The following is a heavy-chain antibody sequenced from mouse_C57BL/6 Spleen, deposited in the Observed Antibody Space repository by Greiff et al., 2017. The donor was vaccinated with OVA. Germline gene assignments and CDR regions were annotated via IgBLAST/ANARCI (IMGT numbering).Heavy chain of an antibody. D-gene: IGHD3-3*01. CDR1: GFTFSSYA. Sequence: EVNVVESGGGLVKPGGSLKLSCAASGFTFSSYAMSWVRQTPEKRLEWVATISDGGSYTYYPDNVKGRFTISRDNAKNNLYLQMSHLKSEDTAMYYCAREGRGEYYFDYWGQGTTLTVSS. CDR2: ISDGGSYT. J-gene: IGHJ2*01. CDR3: AREGRGEYYFDY. V-gene: IGHV5-4*01.